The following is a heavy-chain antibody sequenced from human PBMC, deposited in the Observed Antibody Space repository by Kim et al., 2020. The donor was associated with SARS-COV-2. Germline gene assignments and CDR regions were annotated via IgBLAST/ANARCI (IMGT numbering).Heavy chain of an antibody. D-gene: IGHD3-16*01. V-gene: IGHV6-1*01. Sequence: SQTLSLTCAISGDSVSSNSAAWNWIRQSPSRGLEWLGRTYYRSKWYNDYAVSVKSRITINPDTSKNQFSLQLNSVTPEDTAVYYCARFFGFGESHYDYVWGRPPTQNWFDPWGQGTLVTVSS. J-gene: IGHJ5*02. CDR2: TYYRSKWYN. CDR3: ARFFGFGESHYDYVWGRPPTQNWFDP. CDR1: GDSVSSNSAA.